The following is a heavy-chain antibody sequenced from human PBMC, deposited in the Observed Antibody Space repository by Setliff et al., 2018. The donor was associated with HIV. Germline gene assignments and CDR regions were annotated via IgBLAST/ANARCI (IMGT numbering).Heavy chain of an antibody. D-gene: IGHD5-12*01. CDR2: IYSHGGG. V-gene: IGHV2-5*01. J-gene: IGHJ4*02. CDR3: APRPNSGYDLNFDY. Sequence: SGPTLVNPPYPRTLHCPFSGFALRTSGVGVGWIRQPPGKALEWLAIIYSHGGGRYSPYLKSRLTITKDTSKNQVVLTMTNMDPVDTATYYCAPRPNSGYDLNFDYWGQGIQVTVSS. CDR1: GFALRTSGVG.